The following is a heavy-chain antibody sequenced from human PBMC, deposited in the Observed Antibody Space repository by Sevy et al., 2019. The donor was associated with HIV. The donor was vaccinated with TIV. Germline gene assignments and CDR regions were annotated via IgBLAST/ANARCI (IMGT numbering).Heavy chain of an antibody. Sequence: GGSLRLTCAASGFTFSSYAMHWVRQAPGKGLEWVAVISYDGSNKYYADSVKGRFTISRDNSKNTLYLQMNSLRAEDTAVYYCARSYGSGSLPFLDYWVQGTLVTVSS. CDR1: GFTFSSYA. V-gene: IGHV3-30-3*01. D-gene: IGHD3-10*01. CDR2: ISYDGSNK. CDR3: ARSYGSGSLPFLDY. J-gene: IGHJ4*02.